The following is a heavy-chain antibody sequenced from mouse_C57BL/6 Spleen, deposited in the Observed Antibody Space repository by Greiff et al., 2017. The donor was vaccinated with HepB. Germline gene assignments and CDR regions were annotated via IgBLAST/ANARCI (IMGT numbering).Heavy chain of an antibody. D-gene: IGHD1-1*01. Sequence: EVQLQQSGPELVKPGASVKISCKASGYSFTDYNMNWVKQSNGKSLEWIGVINPNYGTTNYNQKFKGKATLTVDQSSSTAYRQLNSLTSEDSAVYYCARIGYYYGSSYPFAYWGQGTLVTVSA. CDR1: GYSFTDYN. CDR2: INPNYGTT. CDR3: ARIGYYYGSSYPFAY. J-gene: IGHJ3*01. V-gene: IGHV1-39*01.